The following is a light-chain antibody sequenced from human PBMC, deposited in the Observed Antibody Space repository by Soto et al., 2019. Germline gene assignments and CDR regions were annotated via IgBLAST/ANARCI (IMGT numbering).Light chain of an antibody. CDR3: SSYTSSSTLGV. J-gene: IGLJ3*02. CDR2: EVS. Sequence: QSALTQPASVSGSPGQSITISCTGTSSDVGGYNFVSWYQQHTGKAPKLMIYEVSNRPSGVSNRFSGSKSGNTASLPISGLQPEDEADYYCSSYTSSSTLGVFGGGTKLTVL. V-gene: IGLV2-14*01. CDR1: SSDVGGYNF.